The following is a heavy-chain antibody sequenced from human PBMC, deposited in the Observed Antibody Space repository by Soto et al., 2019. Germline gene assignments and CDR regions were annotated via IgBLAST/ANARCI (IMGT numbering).Heavy chain of an antibody. CDR1: GFSLSSNGVG. CDR3: AHRHVPVRGYSGYDPMVPRIAFDY. J-gene: IGHJ4*02. CDR2: VYWDDVK. V-gene: IGHV2-5*02. D-gene: IGHD5-12*01. Sequence: SGPTLVNPTQTLTLTCTLSGFSLSSNGVGVGWIRQSPGKALEWLAVVYWDDVKHYSPSLERRLTITKDTSETEVVLTMTNMDPVDTATYYCAHRHVPVRGYSGYDPMVPRIAFDYWGQGTLVTVSS.